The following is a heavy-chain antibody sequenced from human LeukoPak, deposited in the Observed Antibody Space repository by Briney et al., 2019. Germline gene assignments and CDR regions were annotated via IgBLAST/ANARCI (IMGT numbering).Heavy chain of an antibody. Sequence: ASVKVSCKASGYIFTSYGISWVRQAPGQGLEWMGWISAYNGKTNYAQKLQGRVTMTTDTSTTTVYMEVRSLRPDDTAVYYCARGPGYGDSMYYFDYWGQGTLVTVSS. J-gene: IGHJ4*02. CDR3: ARGPGYGDSMYYFDY. V-gene: IGHV1-18*04. D-gene: IGHD2-21*02. CDR1: GYIFTSYG. CDR2: ISAYNGKT.